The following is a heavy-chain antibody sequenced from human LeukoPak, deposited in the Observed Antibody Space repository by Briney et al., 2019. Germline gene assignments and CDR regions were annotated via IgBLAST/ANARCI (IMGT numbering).Heavy chain of an antibody. J-gene: IGHJ3*02. V-gene: IGHV4-31*03. D-gene: IGHD3-10*01. Sequence: PSETLSLTCTVSGGSISSGGYYWSWIRQHPGKGLEWIGYIYYSGSTYYNPSLKSRVTISVDTSKNQFSLKLSSVTAADTAVYYCARASSHPHTYYYGSGSYYNVAFDIWGQGTMVTVSS. CDR2: IYYSGST. CDR3: ARASSHPHTYYYGSGSYYNVAFDI. CDR1: GGSISSGGYY.